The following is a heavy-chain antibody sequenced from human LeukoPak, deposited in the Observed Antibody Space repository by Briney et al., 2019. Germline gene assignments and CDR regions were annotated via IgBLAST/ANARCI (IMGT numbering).Heavy chain of an antibody. V-gene: IGHV3-7*01. CDR1: GFTFSSYS. Sequence: PGGSLRLSCAASGFTFSSYSVNWVRQAPGKGLEWVANIKQDGSEKYYVDSVKGRFTISRDNAKNSLYLQMNSLRAEDTAVYYYAKKMDTWGQGTLVTVSS. J-gene: IGHJ4*02. CDR3: AKKMDT. CDR2: IKQDGSEK. D-gene: IGHD5-24*01.